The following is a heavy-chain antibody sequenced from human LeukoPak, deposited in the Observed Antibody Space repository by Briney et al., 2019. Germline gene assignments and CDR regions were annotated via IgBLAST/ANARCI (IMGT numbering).Heavy chain of an antibody. CDR3: ARAWGNDYDLNY. Sequence: GGSLRLSCAASGFTFISYTMNWVRQTPGKGLEWISKITIDGSTTYYADSVKGRFTISRDNAKNSLYLQMNSLRVEDTAMYYCARAWGNDYDLNYWGQGTLVTVSS. CDR2: ITIDGSTT. CDR1: GFTFISYT. D-gene: IGHD3-3*01. V-gene: IGHV3-48*04. J-gene: IGHJ4*02.